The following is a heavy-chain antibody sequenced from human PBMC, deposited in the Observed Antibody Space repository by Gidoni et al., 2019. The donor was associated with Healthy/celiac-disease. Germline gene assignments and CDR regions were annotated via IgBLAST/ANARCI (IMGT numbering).Heavy chain of an antibody. CDR3: ARMKEGGRRRPWELPFQH. D-gene: IGHD1-26*01. V-gene: IGHV3-48*02. J-gene: IGHJ1*01. CDR2: ISSSSSTI. Sequence: EVQLVESGGGLVQPGGSLRLSWSASGFTFSSYSMNWVRQAPGKGLEWVSYISSSSSTIYYADSVKGRFTISRDNAKNSLYLQMNSLRDEDTAVYYCARMKEGGRRRPWELPFQHWGQGTLVTVSS. CDR1: GFTFSSYS.